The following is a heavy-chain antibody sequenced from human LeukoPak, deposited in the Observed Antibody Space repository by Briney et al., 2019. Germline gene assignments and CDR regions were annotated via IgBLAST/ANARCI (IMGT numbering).Heavy chain of an antibody. D-gene: IGHD2-2*01. V-gene: IGHV3-30-3*01. CDR2: ISYDGSNK. Sequence: GGSLRLSCAASGFTFSSYAMHWVRQAPGKGLEWVAVISYDGSNKYYADSVKGRFTISRDNSKNSPYLQMNSLRAEDTAVYYCARGVPHFDYWGQGTLVTVSS. CDR1: GFTFSSYA. J-gene: IGHJ4*02. CDR3: ARGVPHFDY.